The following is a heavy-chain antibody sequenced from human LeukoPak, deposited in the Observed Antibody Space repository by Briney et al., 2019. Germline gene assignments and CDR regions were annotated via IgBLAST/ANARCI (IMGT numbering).Heavy chain of an antibody. J-gene: IGHJ4*02. Sequence: ASVKVSCKVSGYTLTELSMHWVRQAPGKGLGWMGGFDPEDGETIYAQKFQGRVTMTEDTSTDTAYMELSSLRSEDTAVYYCATGQGYSSGWVFDYWGQGTLVTVSS. D-gene: IGHD6-19*01. CDR1: GYTLTELS. CDR2: FDPEDGET. CDR3: ATGQGYSSGWVFDY. V-gene: IGHV1-24*01.